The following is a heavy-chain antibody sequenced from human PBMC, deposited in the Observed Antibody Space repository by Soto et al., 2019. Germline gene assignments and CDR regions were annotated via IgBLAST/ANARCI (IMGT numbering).Heavy chain of an antibody. J-gene: IGHJ4*02. CDR3: AAGEASSRNLAPYYLDF. CDR1: GGSMRNYF. Sequence: SETLSLTCTVSGGSMRNYFWTWIRQPPGKGLEWIGYIHYSGTTSFFPSYNPSLRSRVTISEDTPKNQFSLKLLSVTTADTAVYFCAAGEASSRNLAPYYLDFWGQGNLVTVSS. D-gene: IGHD6-13*01. V-gene: IGHV4-59*01. CDR2: IHYSGTT.